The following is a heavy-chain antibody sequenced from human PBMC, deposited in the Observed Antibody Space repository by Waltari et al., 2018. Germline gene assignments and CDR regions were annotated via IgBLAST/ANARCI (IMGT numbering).Heavy chain of an antibody. D-gene: IGHD1-1*01. CDR3: TTGIVELESERAAF. Sequence: EVQVVESGGGFIQTGESLRLSCGASGVTLGGTAMEGVRQSPGKGLQWIGRVRSKHNNFATVYAESMRGRSMVSRNASMNTAYLQIDNVTPDDTAVYYCTTGIVELESERAAFWGRGVLVTVTS. CDR1: GVTLGGTA. V-gene: IGHV3-73*01. CDR2: VRSKHNNFAT. J-gene: IGHJ4*02.